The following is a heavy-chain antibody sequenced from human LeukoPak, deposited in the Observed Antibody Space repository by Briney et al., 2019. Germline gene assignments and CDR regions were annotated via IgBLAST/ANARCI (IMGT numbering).Heavy chain of an antibody. CDR3: ARGFKSPRSWELHSTYYYYMDV. Sequence: SETLSLTCAVYGGSFSGYYWSWIRQPPGKGLEWIGEINHSGSTNYNPSLKSRVTISVDTSKNQFSLKLSSVTAADTAVYYCARGFKSPRSWELHSTYYYYMDVWGKGTTVTVSS. CDR1: GGSFSGYY. D-gene: IGHD1-26*01. V-gene: IGHV4-34*01. CDR2: INHSGST. J-gene: IGHJ6*03.